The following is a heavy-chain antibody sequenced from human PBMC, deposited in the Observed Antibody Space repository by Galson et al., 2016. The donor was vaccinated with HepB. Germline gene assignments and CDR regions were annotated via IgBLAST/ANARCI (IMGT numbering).Heavy chain of an antibody. D-gene: IGHD2-15*01. Sequence: ETLSLTCAVHSGSFSGYYWSWIRQSPGGGLEWIAEIGHSGTTHYHPSLQSRVTLSVATSQNQVPLKLASVTAADTAVYYCARNGRYCSRGTCYHNWFDPWGQGTLVTVSS. CDR1: SGSFSGYY. CDR3: ARNGRYCSRGTCYHNWFDP. CDR2: IGHSGTT. J-gene: IGHJ5*02. V-gene: IGHV4-34*01.